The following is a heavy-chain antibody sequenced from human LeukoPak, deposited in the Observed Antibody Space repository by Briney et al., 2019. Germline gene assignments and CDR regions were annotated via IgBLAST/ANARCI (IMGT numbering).Heavy chain of an antibody. CDR1: GFTFSSYW. CDR3: ARDSALYCSGGSCTDY. CDR2: IKQDGSEK. Sequence: GGSLRLSCAASGFTFSSYWMSWVRQAPGKGLEWVANIKQDGSEKYYVDSAKGRFTISRDNAKNSLYLQMNSLRAEDTAVYYCARDSALYCSGGSCTDYWGQGTLVTVSS. D-gene: IGHD2-15*01. V-gene: IGHV3-7*01. J-gene: IGHJ4*02.